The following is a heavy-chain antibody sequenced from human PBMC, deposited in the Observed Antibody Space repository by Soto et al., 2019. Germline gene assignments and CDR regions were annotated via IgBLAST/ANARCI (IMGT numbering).Heavy chain of an antibody. Sequence: QVQLVQSGAEVNKPGASVKVSCKASGYTFTSHDINWMRQATGQGREWMGWMNPNSGHTNYAQKFQGRVTMTRNTSISTAFMELTNLRSEDTGIYYCASDMSTMWGQGTLVTVSS. V-gene: IGHV1-8*01. CDR2: MNPNSGHT. D-gene: IGHD2-2*01. J-gene: IGHJ4*02. CDR3: ASDMSTM. CDR1: GYTFTSHD.